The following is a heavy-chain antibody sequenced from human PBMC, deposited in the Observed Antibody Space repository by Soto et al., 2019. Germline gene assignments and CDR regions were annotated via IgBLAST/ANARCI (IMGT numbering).Heavy chain of an antibody. Sequence: QVQLQQWGAGLLKPSETLSLTCAVYGGSFSGYYWTWIRQSPEQGLEWIGDVNHSGPTYYNPSLKTRVTISVHTPKNQFSLKMSSVTAADTAVYYCARGIGYCSSINCYSSRRLRFDSWGQGTLVTVSS. J-gene: IGHJ4*02. CDR1: GGSFSGYY. V-gene: IGHV4-34*01. D-gene: IGHD2-2*01. CDR3: ARGIGYCSSINCYSSRRLRFDS. CDR2: VNHSGPT.